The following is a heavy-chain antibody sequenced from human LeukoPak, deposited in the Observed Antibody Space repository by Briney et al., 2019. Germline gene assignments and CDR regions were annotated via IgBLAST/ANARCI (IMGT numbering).Heavy chain of an antibody. CDR2: ISYDGSNK. CDR1: GFTFSSYG. V-gene: IGHV3-30*18. CDR3: AKDRLRFVVVTAITTFDY. Sequence: GGSLRLSCAASGFTFSSYGMHWVRQAPGKGLEWVAVISYDGSNKYYADSVKGRFTISRDNSKNTLYLQMNSLRAEDTAVYYCAKDRLRFVVVTAITTFDYWGQETLVTVSS. J-gene: IGHJ4*02. D-gene: IGHD2-21*02.